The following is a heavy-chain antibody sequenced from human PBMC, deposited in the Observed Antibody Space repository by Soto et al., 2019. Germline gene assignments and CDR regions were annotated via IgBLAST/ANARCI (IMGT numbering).Heavy chain of an antibody. D-gene: IGHD3-22*01. Sequence: PGGSLRLSCAASGFTVSSNYMSWVRQAPGKGLEWVSVIYSGGSTYYADSVKGRFTISRDNSKNTLYLQMNSLRAEDTAVYYCAREPVPYYYDSSGYYFDYWGQGTLVTVSS. J-gene: IGHJ4*02. CDR3: AREPVPYYYDSSGYYFDY. CDR2: IYSGGST. CDR1: GFTVSSNY. V-gene: IGHV3-66*01.